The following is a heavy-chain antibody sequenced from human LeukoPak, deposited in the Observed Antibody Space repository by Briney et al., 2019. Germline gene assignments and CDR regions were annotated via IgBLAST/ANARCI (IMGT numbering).Heavy chain of an antibody. CDR2: ISSSGGST. CDR1: GFTLSSYA. J-gene: IGHJ5*02. Sequence: PGGSLRLSCAASGFTLSSYAMSWVRQAPGKGLEWVSGISSSGGSTYYADSVKGRFTISRDNSKNTLYLQMNSLRAEDTAVYYCARDARHRYCSSTSCYRGWLDPWGQGTLVTVSS. D-gene: IGHD2-2*01. CDR3: ARDARHRYCSSTSCYRGWLDP. V-gene: IGHV3-23*01.